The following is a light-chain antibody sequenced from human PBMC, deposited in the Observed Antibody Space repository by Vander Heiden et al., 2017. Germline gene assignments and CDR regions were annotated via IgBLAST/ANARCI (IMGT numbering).Light chain of an antibody. V-gene: IGKV1-33*01. CDR3: QQYDTLPLT. J-gene: IGKJ2*01. CDR1: QSISSY. Sequence: DTQMTQPPSSLSASVGDRVTITCRASQSISSYLNWYQQKPGKAPKLLIYDASSLQTGVPSRFSGSGSGTDFTFTISSLQPEDIATYYCQQYDTLPLTFGQGTKVEIK. CDR2: DAS.